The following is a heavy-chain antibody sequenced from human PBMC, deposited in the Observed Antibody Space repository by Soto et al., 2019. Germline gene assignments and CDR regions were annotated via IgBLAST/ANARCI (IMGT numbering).Heavy chain of an antibody. V-gene: IGHV4-39*01. CDR2: VFHTGLT. CDR1: GGSVSGSYYY. Sequence: KTSETLSLTCAVSGGSVSGSYYYWAWLRQSPGKGPEWIGSVFHTGLTSYNPSLESRVSVSVDTSKSQFSLKLSAVTASDTAVYYCATSQKGYNWNYFDHWGQGALVTVSS. J-gene: IGHJ4*02. CDR3: ATSQKGYNWNYFDH. D-gene: IGHD1-1*01.